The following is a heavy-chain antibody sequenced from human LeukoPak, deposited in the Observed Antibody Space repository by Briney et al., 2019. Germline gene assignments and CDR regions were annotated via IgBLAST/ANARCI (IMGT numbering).Heavy chain of an antibody. J-gene: IGHJ6*02. Sequence: SETLSLTCTVSGGSISSGDYYWSWIRQPPGKGLEWIGEINHSGSTNYNPSLKSRVTISVDTSKNQFSLKLSSVTAADTAVYYCARDKWRVYGMDVWGQGTTVTVSS. CDR3: ARDKWRVYGMDV. CDR1: GGSISSGDYY. D-gene: IGHD2-8*01. CDR2: INHSGST. V-gene: IGHV4-39*07.